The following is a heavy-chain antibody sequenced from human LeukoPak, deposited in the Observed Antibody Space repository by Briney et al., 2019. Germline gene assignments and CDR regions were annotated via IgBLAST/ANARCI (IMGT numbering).Heavy chain of an antibody. CDR3: AKSWADGGNSRIFDP. J-gene: IGHJ5*02. Sequence: GGSLRLSCAASGFTFSSYAMSWVRQAPGKGLEWVSAISGSGGSTYYADSVKGRFTISRDNSKNTLYLQMNSLRAEDTAVYYCAKSWADGGNSRIFDPWGQGTLVTVSS. V-gene: IGHV3-23*01. CDR1: GFTFSSYA. D-gene: IGHD4-23*01. CDR2: ISGSGGST.